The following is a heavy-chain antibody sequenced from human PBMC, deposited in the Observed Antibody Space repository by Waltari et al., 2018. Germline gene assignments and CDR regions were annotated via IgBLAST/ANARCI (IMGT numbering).Heavy chain of an antibody. CDR1: GYTFTSYG. Sequence: QVQLLQSGAEVKKPGASVKVSCKASGYTFTSYGISWGRQSPGQGLEWIGWISAYNGNTNYAQKLQGRAPMTTATSTRTSYMERRSRRSDETAVYSCARMGTTRRGVDYWGQGTLVTVSS. J-gene: IGHJ4*02. D-gene: IGHD1-26*01. CDR3: ARMGTTRRGVDY. CDR2: ISAYNGNT. V-gene: IGHV1-18*01.